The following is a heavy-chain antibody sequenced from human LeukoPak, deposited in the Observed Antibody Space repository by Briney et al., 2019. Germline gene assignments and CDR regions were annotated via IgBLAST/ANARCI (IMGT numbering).Heavy chain of an antibody. V-gene: IGHV3-30*04. Sequence: GGSLRLSCAASGFTFSSYAMHWVRQAPGKGLEWVAVISYDGSNKYYADSVKGRFTISRDNSKNTLYLQMNSLRAEDTAVYYCAMEATVVTIFDYWGQGTLVTVSS. CDR3: AMEATVVTIFDY. D-gene: IGHD4-23*01. CDR1: GFTFSSYA. J-gene: IGHJ4*02. CDR2: ISYDGSNK.